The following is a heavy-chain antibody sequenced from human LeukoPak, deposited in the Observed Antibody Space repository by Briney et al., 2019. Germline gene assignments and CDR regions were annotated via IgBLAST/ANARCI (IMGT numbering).Heavy chain of an antibody. CDR3: ARDVNRGVFDI. CDR1: GFTFSNYW. Sequence: GGSLKLSCEASGFTFSNYWMSWVRQAPGQGLEWVGNIKGDGSEKDSLDSVKGRFTISRDNPKNSVYLQMNRLRAEDTAVYYCARDVNRGVFDIWGQGTMVTVSS. CDR2: IKGDGSEK. V-gene: IGHV3-7*03. J-gene: IGHJ3*02.